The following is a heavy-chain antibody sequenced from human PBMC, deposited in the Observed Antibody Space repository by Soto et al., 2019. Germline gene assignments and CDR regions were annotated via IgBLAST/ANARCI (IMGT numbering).Heavy chain of an antibody. CDR1: GFTLTNYP. Sequence: PGGSLTLSCAASGFTLTNYPMHWVRQAPGKGLEWLAVISDDGDKKYYADSVKGRFTISRDNAKNSLYLQMNSLRAEDTAVYYCARDLVGRGDCSGGSCYFTPDYWGQGTLVTVSS. D-gene: IGHD2-15*01. CDR3: ARDLVGRGDCSGGSCYFTPDY. CDR2: ISDDGDKK. J-gene: IGHJ4*02. V-gene: IGHV3-30-3*01.